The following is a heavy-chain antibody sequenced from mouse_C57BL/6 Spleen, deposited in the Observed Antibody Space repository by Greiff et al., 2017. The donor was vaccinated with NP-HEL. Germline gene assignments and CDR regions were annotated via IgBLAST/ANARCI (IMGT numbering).Heavy chain of an antibody. CDR3: ARSTGRGYWYFDV. CDR2: IDPSDSYT. CDR1: GYTFTSYW. J-gene: IGHJ1*03. V-gene: IGHV1-50*01. D-gene: IGHD4-1*02. Sequence: QVQLQQPGAELVKPGASVKLSCKASGYTFTSYWMQWVKQRPGQGLEWIGEIDPSDSYTNYNQKFKGKATLTVDTSSSTAYMKLSSLTSEDSAVYYCARSTGRGYWYFDVWGTGTTVTVSS.